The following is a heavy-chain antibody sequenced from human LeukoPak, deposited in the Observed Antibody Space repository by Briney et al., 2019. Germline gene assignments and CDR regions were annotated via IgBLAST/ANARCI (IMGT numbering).Heavy chain of an antibody. CDR3: ARSNYGDYVEIWFDP. Sequence: NPSETLSLTCTVSGGSISSYYWSWIRQPPGKGLEWIGYVYYSGSTDYNPSLKSRVTISVDTSKNQFSLMLTSVTAADTAVYYCARSNYGDYVEIWFDPWGQGTLVTVSS. V-gene: IGHV4-59*08. CDR2: VYYSGST. D-gene: IGHD4-17*01. CDR1: GGSISSYY. J-gene: IGHJ5*02.